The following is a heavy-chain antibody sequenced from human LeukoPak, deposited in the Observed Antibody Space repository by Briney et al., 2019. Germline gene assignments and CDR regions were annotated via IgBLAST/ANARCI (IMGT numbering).Heavy chain of an antibody. V-gene: IGHV4-39*01. D-gene: IGHD5-18*01. CDR3: ARTTINRIQLWMYYFDY. Sequence: SETLSLTCTVSGGSISSSSYYWGWIRQPPGKGLEWIGGIYYSGSTYYNPSLKSRVTISVDTSKNQFSLELSSVTAADTAVYYCARTTINRIQLWMYYFDYWGQGTLVTVSS. CDR2: IYYSGST. J-gene: IGHJ4*02. CDR1: GGSISSSSYY.